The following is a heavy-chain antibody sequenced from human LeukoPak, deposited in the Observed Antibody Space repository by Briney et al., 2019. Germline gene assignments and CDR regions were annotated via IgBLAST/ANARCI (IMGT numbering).Heavy chain of an antibody. CDR3: ARERYYYYYGMDV. V-gene: IGHV1-2*02. CDR2: INPNSGGT. CDR1: GYTFTGYY. Sequence: GASVKVSCKASGYTFTGYYMHWVRQAPGQGLEWMGWINPNSGGTNYAQKFQGRVTMTRDTSISTAYMELSRLRSDDTAAYYCARERYYYYYGMDVWGQGTTVTVSS. J-gene: IGHJ6*02.